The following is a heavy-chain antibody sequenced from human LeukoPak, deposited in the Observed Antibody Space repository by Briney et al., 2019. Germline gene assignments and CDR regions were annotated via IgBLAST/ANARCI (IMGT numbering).Heavy chain of an antibody. J-gene: IGHJ4*02. CDR3: AKGADCSSTSCYGLGSY. CDR1: GFTFSSYA. D-gene: IGHD2-2*01. V-gene: IGHV3-23*01. Sequence: PGGSLRLSCAASGFTFSSYAMSWVRQAPGKGLEWVSAISGSGGSTYYADSVKGRFTISRDNSKNTLYLQMNSLRAEDTAVYYCAKGADCSSTSCYGLGSYWGQGTLVTVSS. CDR2: ISGSGGST.